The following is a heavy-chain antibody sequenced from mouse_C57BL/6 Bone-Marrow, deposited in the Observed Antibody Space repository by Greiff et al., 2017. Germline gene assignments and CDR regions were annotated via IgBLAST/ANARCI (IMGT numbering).Heavy chain of an antibody. D-gene: IGHD1-1*01. CDR1: GFNIKDYY. CDR2: LDPEDGDT. Sequence: VQLQQSGAELVRPGASVKLSCTASGFNIKDYYMHWVKQRPEQGLEWIGRLDPEDGDTEYAPKFQDKATMTADTSSHTAYLQLSSLTSGDTAVYYCTTLYYGSRNRYWGPGTTLTVSS. CDR3: TTLYYGSRNRY. J-gene: IGHJ2*01. V-gene: IGHV14-1*01.